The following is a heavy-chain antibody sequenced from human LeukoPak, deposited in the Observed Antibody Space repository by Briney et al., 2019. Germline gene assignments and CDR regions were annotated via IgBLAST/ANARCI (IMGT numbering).Heavy chain of an antibody. CDR1: GGTFSSYA. Sequence: SAKVSCKASGGTFSSYAISWVRQAPGQGLEWMGGIIPIFGTANYAQKFQGRVTITADESTGTAYMELSSLRSEDTAMYYCARDPAMGAFDIWGQGTMVTVSS. CDR2: IIPIFGTA. CDR3: ARDPAMGAFDI. V-gene: IGHV1-69*01. J-gene: IGHJ3*02.